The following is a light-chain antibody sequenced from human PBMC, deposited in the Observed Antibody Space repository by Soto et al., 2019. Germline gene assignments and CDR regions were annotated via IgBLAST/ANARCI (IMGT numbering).Light chain of an antibody. V-gene: IGLV2-14*01. Sequence: SSVTQPPPASGSPGQSTTIPSTRTTSDVGGYNYVSWYQQHPGKAPKLMIYEVSNRPSGVSNRFSGSKFGNTASLTISGLQAEDEADYYCSSYTSSSTPYVFGTGTKVTVL. CDR1: TSDVGGYNY. CDR3: SSYTSSSTPYV. J-gene: IGLJ1*01. CDR2: EVS.